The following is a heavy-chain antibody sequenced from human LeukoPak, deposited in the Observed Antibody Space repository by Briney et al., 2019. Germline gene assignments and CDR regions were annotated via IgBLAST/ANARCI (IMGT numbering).Heavy chain of an antibody. CDR1: GGSISSSDFF. Sequence: SETLSLTCTVSGGSISSSDFFWGWIRQPPGKGLEWFGSVSYSGNTYYNPSLKSRLTVSVDTSKNDFSLRLSSVTAADTALYYCARHLSRGGTRLFDFWGQGTLVTVSS. J-gene: IGHJ4*02. D-gene: IGHD1-1*01. V-gene: IGHV4-39*01. CDR2: VSYSGNT. CDR3: ARHLSRGGTRLFDF.